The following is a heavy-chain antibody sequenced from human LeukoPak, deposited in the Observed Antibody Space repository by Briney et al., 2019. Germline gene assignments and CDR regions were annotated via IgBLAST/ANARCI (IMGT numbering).Heavy chain of an antibody. CDR3: AKSRDYYGSGTPFDY. CDR1: GFTFSSYW. Sequence: GGSLRLSCAASGFTFSSYWMSWVRQAPGKGLECISGFSGSGGSTYYADSVKGRFTISRDNSKNTLYLQMNSLRAEDTAVYYCAKSRDYYGSGTPFDYWGQGTLVTVSS. CDR2: FSGSGGST. V-gene: IGHV3-23*01. D-gene: IGHD3-10*01. J-gene: IGHJ4*02.